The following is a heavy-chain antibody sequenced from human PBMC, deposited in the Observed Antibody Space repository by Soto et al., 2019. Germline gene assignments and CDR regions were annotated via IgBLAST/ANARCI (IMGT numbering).Heavy chain of an antibody. CDR3: ARIIQSSGYTLDFDY. CDR1: GGSFSGYY. J-gene: IGHJ4*02. V-gene: IGHV4-34*01. Sequence: SETLSLTCAVYGGSFSGYYWSWIRQPPGKGLEWIGEINHSGSTNYNPSLKSRVTISVDTSKNQFSLKLSSVTAADTAVYYCARIIQSSGYTLDFDYWGQGTLVTVYS. CDR2: INHSGST. D-gene: IGHD3-22*01.